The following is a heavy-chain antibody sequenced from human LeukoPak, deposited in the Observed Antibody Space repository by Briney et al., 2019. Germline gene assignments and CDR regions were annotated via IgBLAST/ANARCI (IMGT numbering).Heavy chain of an antibody. CDR3: ARVYCSGGSCYAYFDY. CDR1: GGSFSGYY. D-gene: IGHD2-15*01. CDR2: INHSGST. V-gene: IGHV4-34*01. J-gene: IGHJ4*02. Sequence: PSETLSLTCAVYGGSFSGYYWSWIRQPPGKGLEWIGEINHSGSTNYNPSLKSRVTISVDTSKNQFSLKLSSVTAADTAVYYCARVYCSGGSCYAYFDYWRQGTLVTVSS.